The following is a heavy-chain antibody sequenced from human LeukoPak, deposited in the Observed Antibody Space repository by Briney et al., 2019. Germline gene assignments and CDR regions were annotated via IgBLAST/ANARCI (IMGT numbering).Heavy chain of an antibody. CDR2: IAYSGST. J-gene: IGHJ6*03. V-gene: IGHV4-59*01. D-gene: IGHD3-16*01. CDR1: GGSISSYY. Sequence: PSETLSLTCTVSGGSISSYYWSWIRQPPGKGLEWIGFIAYSGSTNYKPSLKSRVTISVDTSKNQFSLKLSSVTAADTAVYYCARDGAVRSYFYMDVWGKGTTVTVSS. CDR3: ARDGAVRSYFYMDV.